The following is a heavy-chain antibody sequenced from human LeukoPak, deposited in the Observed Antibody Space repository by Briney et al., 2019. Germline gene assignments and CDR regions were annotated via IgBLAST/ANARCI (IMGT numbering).Heavy chain of an antibody. CDR1: GYSFTVYY. V-gene: IGHV1-2*02. CDR3: ARWIQLWRAFDI. Sequence: ASVKVSCKASGYSFTVYYMNWLRQAPGQGLEWMGWINPTSGGTNSAQKFHGRVTLARDTSISTAYMELSRLTSDDTAVYYCARWIQLWRAFDIWGQGTVVTVSS. CDR2: INPTSGGT. D-gene: IGHD5-18*01. J-gene: IGHJ3*02.